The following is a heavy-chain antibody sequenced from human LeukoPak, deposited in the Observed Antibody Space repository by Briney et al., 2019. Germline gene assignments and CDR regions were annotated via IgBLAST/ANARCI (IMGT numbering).Heavy chain of an antibody. Sequence: RAGGSLRLSCAASGFTFSSYAMSWVRQAPGKGLEWVSAISGSGGSTYCADSVKGRFTISRDNSKNTLYLQMNSLRAEDTAVYYCAKRRRIAGGAFDIWGQGTMVTVSS. CDR2: ISGSGGST. V-gene: IGHV3-23*01. CDR3: AKRRRIAGGAFDI. J-gene: IGHJ3*02. D-gene: IGHD6-13*01. CDR1: GFTFSSYA.